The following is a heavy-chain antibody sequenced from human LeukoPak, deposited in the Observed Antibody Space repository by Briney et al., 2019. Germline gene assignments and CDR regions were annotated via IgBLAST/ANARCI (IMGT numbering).Heavy chain of an antibody. Sequence: PGGSLRLSCAASGCTFRSYWMHWVRRAPGKGLVWVSRIKGDGSAASCADSVKGRFTISRDNAKNTLYLQMNSLRVEDMAVYYCARADLLDPWGQGALFTVYS. D-gene: IGHD2-21*01. CDR2: IKGDGSAA. J-gene: IGHJ5*02. V-gene: IGHV3-74*01. CDR1: GCTFRSYW. CDR3: ARADLLDP.